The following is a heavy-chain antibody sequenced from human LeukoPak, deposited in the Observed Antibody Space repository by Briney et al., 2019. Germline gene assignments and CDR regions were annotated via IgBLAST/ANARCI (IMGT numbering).Heavy chain of an antibody. Sequence: PGGSLRLSCAASGFTFSDYEMNWVRQAPGKGLEWIGSIYYSGSTYYNPSLKSRVTISVDTSKNQFSLKLSSVTAADTAVYYCASRSSIEDWFDPWGQGTLVTVSS. CDR1: GFTFSDYE. CDR2: IYYSGST. D-gene: IGHD5-24*01. V-gene: IGHV4-59*05. J-gene: IGHJ5*02. CDR3: ASRSSIEDWFDP.